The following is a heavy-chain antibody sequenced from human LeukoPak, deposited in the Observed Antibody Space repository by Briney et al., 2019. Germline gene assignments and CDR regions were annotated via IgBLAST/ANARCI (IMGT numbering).Heavy chain of an antibody. V-gene: IGHV3-15*01. CDR2: IKTKTDGETT. CDR1: GLTFSNAW. CDR3: TTDYYDYVWGSYRPDY. D-gene: IGHD3-16*02. J-gene: IGHJ4*02. Sequence: PGGSLRLSCAASGLTFSNAWMSWVRQAPGQGLEWVARIKTKTDGETTDYAAPVKGRFTISRDDSKNTLYLQMNSLKTEDTAVYYCTTDYYDYVWGSYRPDYWGQGTLVTVSS.